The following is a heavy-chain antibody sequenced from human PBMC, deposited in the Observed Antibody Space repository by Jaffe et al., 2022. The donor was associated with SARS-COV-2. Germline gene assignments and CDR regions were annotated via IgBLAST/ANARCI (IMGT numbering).Heavy chain of an antibody. D-gene: IGHD6-6*01. Sequence: QVQLVQSGAEVKKPGASVKVSCKASGYTFTGYYMHWVRQAPGQGLEWMGWINPNSGGTNYAQKFQGRVTMTRDTSISTAYMELSRLRSDDTAVYYCARGRRSIAARPDFLGPYPFYYYYGMDVWGQGTTVTVSS. J-gene: IGHJ6*02. CDR3: ARGRRSIAARPDFLGPYPFYYYYGMDV. CDR2: INPNSGGT. V-gene: IGHV1-2*02. CDR1: GYTFTGYY.